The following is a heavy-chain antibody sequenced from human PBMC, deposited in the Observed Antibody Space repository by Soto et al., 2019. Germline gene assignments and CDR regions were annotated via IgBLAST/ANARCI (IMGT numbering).Heavy chain of an antibody. D-gene: IGHD1-26*01. V-gene: IGHV1-2*02. J-gene: IGHJ6*02. CDR2: INPNSGDT. CDR3: AKGGAIVAAGTRVYIYNAMDG. Sequence: QVQLVPSGTEVKRPGDSVKVSCKASGYTFTGYYVHWVRQAPGQGLEWMGWINPNSGDTYLAQRFQGRVTMNKDTSIGTAYMELRGLTSDDTAEYYCAKGGAIVAAGTRVYIYNAMDGWGQGTTVTVSS. CDR1: GYTFTGYY.